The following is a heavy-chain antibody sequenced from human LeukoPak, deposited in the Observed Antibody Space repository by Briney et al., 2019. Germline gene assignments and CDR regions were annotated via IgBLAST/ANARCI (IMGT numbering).Heavy chain of an antibody. V-gene: IGHV4-38-2*01. J-gene: IGHJ4*02. CDR1: GYSISSGYY. CDR2: IYHSGST. CDR3: ARGIDDYSNYEALGY. Sequence: SETLSLTCAVSGYSISSGYYWGWIRQPPGKGLEWIGSIYHSGSTYYNPSLKSRVTISVDTSKNQFSLKLSSVTAADTAVYYCARGIDDYSNYEALGYWGQGTLVTVSS. D-gene: IGHD4-11*01.